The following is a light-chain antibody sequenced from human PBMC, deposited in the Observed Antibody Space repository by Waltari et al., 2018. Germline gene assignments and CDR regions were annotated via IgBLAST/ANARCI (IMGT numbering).Light chain of an antibody. Sequence: EIVMTQSPATLSVSPGERATLSCRASQSVSSNLAWYQQKPGQAPRLLIYGASTSATGIPARFSGSGSGTEFTLTISSMQSEDFAVYYCQQYNNWPRDTFGQGTKLEIK. V-gene: IGKV3-15*01. CDR2: GAS. J-gene: IGKJ2*01. CDR1: QSVSSN. CDR3: QQYNNWPRDT.